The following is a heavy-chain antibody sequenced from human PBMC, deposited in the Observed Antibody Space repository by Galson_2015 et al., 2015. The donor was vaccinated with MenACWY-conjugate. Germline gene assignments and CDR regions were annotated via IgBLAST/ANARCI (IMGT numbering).Heavy chain of an antibody. Sequence: SLRLSSAASGFTFSTYWMHWVRQAPGKGLVWVSRINSDGRSTSYADSVKGRFTISRDNAKNTLYLQMNSLRAEDTAVYYCARLGGNYRTTSHFDYWGQGTQVTVSS. J-gene: IGHJ4*02. CDR3: ARLGGNYRTTSHFDY. CDR1: GFTFSTYW. CDR2: INSDGRST. V-gene: IGHV3-74*01. D-gene: IGHD1-26*01.